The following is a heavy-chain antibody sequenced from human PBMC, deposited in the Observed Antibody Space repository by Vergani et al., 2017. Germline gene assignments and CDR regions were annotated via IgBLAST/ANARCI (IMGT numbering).Heavy chain of an antibody. CDR1: GGSISSGGYY. CDR2: IYYSGST. V-gene: IGHV4-31*03. CDR3: ARSKADDYVWWSYRYYGSGFDY. J-gene: IGHJ4*02. D-gene: IGHD3-16*02. Sequence: QVQLQESGPGLVKPSQTLSLTCTVSGGSISSGGYYWSWIRQHPGKGLEWIGYIYYSGSTYYNPSLKSRVTISVDTSKNQFSLKLSSVTAADTAVYDCARSKADDYVWWSYRYYGSGFDYWGQGTLVTVSS.